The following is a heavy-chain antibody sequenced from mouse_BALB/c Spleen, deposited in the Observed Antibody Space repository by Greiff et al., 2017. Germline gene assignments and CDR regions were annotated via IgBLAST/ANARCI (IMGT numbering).Heavy chain of an antibody. J-gene: IGHJ4*01. Sequence: VHLVESGPGLVAPSQSLSITCTVSGFSLTGYGVNWVRQPPGKGLEWLGMIWGDGSTDYNSALKSRLSISKDNSKSQVFLKMNSLQTDDTARYYCARAPLGYYYAMDYWGQGTSVTVSS. CDR2: IWGDGST. D-gene: IGHD4-1*01. V-gene: IGHV2-6-7*01. CDR3: ARAPLGYYYAMDY. CDR1: GFSLTGYG.